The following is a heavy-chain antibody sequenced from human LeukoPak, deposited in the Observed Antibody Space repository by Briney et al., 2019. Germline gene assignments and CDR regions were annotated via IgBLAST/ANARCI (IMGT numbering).Heavy chain of an antibody. J-gene: IGHJ1*01. V-gene: IGHV5-51*01. CDR3: ATYAGTSSKYFQH. Sequence: GESLKISCKGSGYSFTNNWIGWVRQMPGKGLEWVGIILPADSDTRYSPSFQGQVTISADKSINTAYVQWSSLKASDTAMYYCATYAGTSSKYFQHWGQGTLVTVSS. D-gene: IGHD3-10*01. CDR1: GYSFTNNW. CDR2: ILPADSDT.